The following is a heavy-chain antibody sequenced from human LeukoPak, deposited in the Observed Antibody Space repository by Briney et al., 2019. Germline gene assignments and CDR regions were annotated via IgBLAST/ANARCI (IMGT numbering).Heavy chain of an antibody. CDR3: AKDAGSSGWYYYYGMDV. J-gene: IGHJ6*02. CDR1: GFTFSSYS. D-gene: IGHD6-19*01. CDR2: ISGSGGST. V-gene: IGHV3-23*01. Sequence: GGSLRLSCAASGFTFSSYSMNWVRQAPGKGLEWVSAISGSGGSTYYADSVKGRFTISRDNSKNTLYLQMNSLRAEDTAVYYCAKDAGSSGWYYYYGMDVWGQGTTVTVSS.